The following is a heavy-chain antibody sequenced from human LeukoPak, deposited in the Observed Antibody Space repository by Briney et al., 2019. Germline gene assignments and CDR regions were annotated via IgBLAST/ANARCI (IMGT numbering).Heavy chain of an antibody. CDR2: INPNSGDT. CDR3: ASGSQYYYGSGSYPY. J-gene: IGHJ4*02. D-gene: IGHD3-10*01. CDR1: GYTFSDYY. Sequence: GASVKVSCKTSGYTFSDYYIHWIRQAPGQGLEWVGWINPNSGDTDYAQKFQGRVTVTRDTSISTAYMELGRLRSDDTAVYYCASGSQYYYGSGSYPYWGQGTLVTVSS. V-gene: IGHV1-2*02.